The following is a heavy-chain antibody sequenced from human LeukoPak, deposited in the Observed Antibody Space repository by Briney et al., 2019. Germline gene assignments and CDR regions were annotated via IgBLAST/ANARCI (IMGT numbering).Heavy chain of an antibody. CDR3: ARGYCSSTSCFRYYYMDV. CDR1: GYTFTGYY. CDR2: INPSGGST. V-gene: IGHV1-46*01. Sequence: GASVKVSCKASGYTFTGYYMHWVRQAPGQGLEWMGIINPSGGSTSYAQKFQGRVTMTRDTSTSTVYMELSSLRSEDTAVYYCARGYCSSTSCFRYYYMDVWGKGTTVTISS. J-gene: IGHJ6*03. D-gene: IGHD2-2*01.